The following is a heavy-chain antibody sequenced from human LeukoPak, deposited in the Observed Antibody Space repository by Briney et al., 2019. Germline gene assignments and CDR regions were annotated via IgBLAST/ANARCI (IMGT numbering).Heavy chain of an antibody. CDR3: ARDLGSGMYYYGMDV. D-gene: IGHD1-26*01. J-gene: IGHJ6*02. CDR1: GFTFSSYG. V-gene: IGHV3-21*01. CDR2: ISSSSSYI. Sequence: PGGSLRLSCAASGFTFSSYGMNWVRQAPGKGLEWVSSISSSSSYIYYADSVKGRFTISRDNAKNSLYLQMNSLRAEDTAVYYCARDLGSGMYYYGMDVWGQGTTVTVSS.